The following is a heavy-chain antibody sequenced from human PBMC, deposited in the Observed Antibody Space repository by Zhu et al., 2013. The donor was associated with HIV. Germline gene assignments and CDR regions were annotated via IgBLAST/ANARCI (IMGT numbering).Heavy chain of an antibody. CDR2: MNPNSGNT. J-gene: IGHJ1*01. V-gene: IGHV1-8*01. CDR3: ARGYCTNGVCSTFAEYFQH. D-gene: IGHD2-8*01. CDR1: GYTFTSYD. Sequence: QVQLVQSGAEVKKPGASVKVSCKASGYTFTSYDINWVRQATGQGLEWMGWMNPNSGNTGYAQKFQGRVTMTRNTSISTAYMELSSLRSEDTAVYYCARGYCTNGVCSTFAEYFQHWGQGTLVTVSS.